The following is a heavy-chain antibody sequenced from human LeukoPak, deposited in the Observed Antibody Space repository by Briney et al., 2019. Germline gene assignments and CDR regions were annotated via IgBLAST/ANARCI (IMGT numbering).Heavy chain of an antibody. CDR1: GYTFTGYY. J-gene: IGHJ4*02. CDR3: ARSYYYDSSGYYEVGH. V-gene: IGHV1-2*02. D-gene: IGHD3-22*01. CDR2: INPNSGGT. Sequence: ASVKVSCKASGYTFTGYYMHWVRQAPGQGLEWMGWINPNSGGTNYAQKFQGRVTMTRDTSISTAYMELSRLRSDDTAVYYCARSYYYDSSGYYEVGHWGQGTLVTVSS.